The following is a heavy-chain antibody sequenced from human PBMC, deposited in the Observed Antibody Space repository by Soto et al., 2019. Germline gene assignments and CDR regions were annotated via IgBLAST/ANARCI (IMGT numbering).Heavy chain of an antibody. J-gene: IGHJ3*02. D-gene: IGHD5-18*01. Sequence: QVQLVESGGGVVQPGRSLRLSCAASGFTFSSYGMHWVRQAPGKGLEWVAVIWYDGSNKYYADSVKGRFTISRDNSKNTLYLQMNSLRAEDTAVYYCVRESYGYGGGAFDIWGQGTMVTVSS. CDR3: VRESYGYGGGAFDI. CDR2: IWYDGSNK. CDR1: GFTFSSYG. V-gene: IGHV3-33*01.